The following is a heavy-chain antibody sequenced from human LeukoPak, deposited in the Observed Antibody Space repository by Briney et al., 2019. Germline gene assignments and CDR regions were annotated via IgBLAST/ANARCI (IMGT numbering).Heavy chain of an antibody. CDR1: GFTFSSYA. D-gene: IGHD3-22*01. CDR3: AKLDYYDTH. CDR2: ITGSSAST. Sequence: SGGSLRLSCAASGFTFSSYAMSWVRQGPGKGLEGVSSITGSSASTYYADSVKGRFTISRDNSKNTLYLHRHSLRAEDTAVYFCAKLDYYDTHWGQGTLVTVSS. J-gene: IGHJ4*02. V-gene: IGHV3-23*01.